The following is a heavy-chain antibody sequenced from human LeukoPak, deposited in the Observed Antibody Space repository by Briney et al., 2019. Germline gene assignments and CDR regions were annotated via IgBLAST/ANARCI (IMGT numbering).Heavy chain of an antibody. CDR1: GDSIGSRSYY. CDR2: IYYSGST. Sequence: SETLSLTCTASGDSIGSRSYYWGWIRQPPGKGLDWIGNIYYSGSTYYNPSLKSRVIISIDTSKNQFSLKLSSVTAADTAVYYCAARTSYDPPRWWGQGTLVTVSS. J-gene: IGHJ4*02. D-gene: IGHD3-3*01. CDR3: AARTSYDPPRW. V-gene: IGHV4-39*07.